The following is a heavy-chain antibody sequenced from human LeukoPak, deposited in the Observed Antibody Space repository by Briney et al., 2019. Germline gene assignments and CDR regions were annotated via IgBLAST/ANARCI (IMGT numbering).Heavy chain of an antibody. V-gene: IGHV3-20*04. CDR2: INWNGGST. D-gene: IGHD3-22*01. CDR3: ARNFGGGDSSGPYY. CDR1: GFTFNDYG. Sequence: PGGSLRLSCAASGFTFNDYGMSWVRQALGKGLEWVSGINWNGGSTGYADSVKGRFTISRDNAKNSLYLQMNSVRAEDTALYYCARNFGGGDSSGPYYWGQGTLVTVSS. J-gene: IGHJ4*02.